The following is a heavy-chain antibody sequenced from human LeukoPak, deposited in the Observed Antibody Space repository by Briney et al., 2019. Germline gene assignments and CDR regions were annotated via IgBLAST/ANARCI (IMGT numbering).Heavy chain of an antibody. CDR1: GGSISSSSYY. V-gene: IGHV4-39*01. Sequence: PSETLSLTCTVSGGSISSSSYYWGWIRQPPGKGLEWIGSIYYSGCTYYNPSLKSRVTISVDTSKNQFSLKLSSVTAADTAVYYCARSLHIAAAGTYPFDYWGQGTLVTVSS. J-gene: IGHJ4*02. CDR2: IYYSGCT. CDR3: ARSLHIAAAGTYPFDY. D-gene: IGHD6-13*01.